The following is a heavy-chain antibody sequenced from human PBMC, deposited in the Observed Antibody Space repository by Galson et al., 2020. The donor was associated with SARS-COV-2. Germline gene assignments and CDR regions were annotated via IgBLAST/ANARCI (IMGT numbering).Heavy chain of an antibody. J-gene: IGHJ4*02. CDR1: GFTFSSYG. CDR3: AKDMAYSYGYSYFDY. V-gene: IGHV3-30*18. CDR2: ISYDGSNK. Sequence: GSLRLSCAASGFTFSSYGMHWVRQAPGKGLEWVAVISYDGSNKYYADSVKGRFTISRDNSKNTLYLQMNSLRAEDTAVYYCAKDMAYSYGYSYFDYWGQGTLVTVSS. D-gene: IGHD5-18*01.